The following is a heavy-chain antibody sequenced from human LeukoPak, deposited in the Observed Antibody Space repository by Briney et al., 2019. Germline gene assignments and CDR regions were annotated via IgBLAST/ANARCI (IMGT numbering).Heavy chain of an antibody. V-gene: IGHV4-59*08. CDR3: ARGYTYGDF. J-gene: IGHJ4*01. D-gene: IGHD5-18*01. CDR1: GGSINSSS. Sequence: PSETLSLACSVSGGSINSSSWSWIRQPPWKGLEWIAYMYYTGTTKYNPSLSSRVTISVDASKNQFSLKLTSVTAADTAVYYCARGYTYGDFWGPGTLVSVSS. CDR2: MYYTGTT.